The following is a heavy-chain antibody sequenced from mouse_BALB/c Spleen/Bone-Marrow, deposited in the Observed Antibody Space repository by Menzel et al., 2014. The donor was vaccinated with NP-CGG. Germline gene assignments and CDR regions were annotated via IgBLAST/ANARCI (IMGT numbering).Heavy chain of an antibody. CDR2: ISYDGSN. D-gene: IGHD1-2*01. CDR1: GYSITSGYY. Sequence: DVQLQESGPGLVKPSQSLSLTCSVTGYSITSGYYWNWIRQFPGNKLEWMGFISYDGSNYYNPSLKNRFSITRDTSKNQFFLRLNSVTTEDTATYYCATLRRLHGFDYWGQGTTLTVSS. CDR3: ATLRRLHGFDY. V-gene: IGHV3-6*02. J-gene: IGHJ2*01.